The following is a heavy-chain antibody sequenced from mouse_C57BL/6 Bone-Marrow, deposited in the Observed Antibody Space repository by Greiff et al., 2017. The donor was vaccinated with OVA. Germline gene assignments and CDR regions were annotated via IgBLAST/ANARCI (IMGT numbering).Heavy chain of an antibody. CDR3: ARPDGYYWYFDV. J-gene: IGHJ1*03. CDR2: IYPGSGST. D-gene: IGHD2-3*01. V-gene: IGHV1-55*01. CDR1: GYTFTSYW. Sequence: QVQLKQSGAELVKPGASVKMSCKASGYTFTSYWITWVKQRPGQGLEWIGDIYPGSGSTNYNEKFKSKATLTVDTSSSTAYMQLSSLTSEDSAVYYCARPDGYYWYFDVWGTGTTVTVSS.